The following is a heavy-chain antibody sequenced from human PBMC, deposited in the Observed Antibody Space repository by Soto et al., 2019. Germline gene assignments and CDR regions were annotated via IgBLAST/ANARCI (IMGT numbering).Heavy chain of an antibody. CDR2: ISGSGGST. CDR1: GFTFSSYA. D-gene: IGHD3-3*01. J-gene: IGHJ4*02. CDR3: AKVPVLRFLEWQTYYFDY. V-gene: IGHV3-23*01. Sequence: GGSLRLSCAASGFTFSSYAMNWVRQAPGKGLEWVSGISGSGGSTYYADTVRGRFTISRANSRNTLYLQMNSLTAEDTAVYYCAKVPVLRFLEWQTYYFDYWGQGTLVTVSS.